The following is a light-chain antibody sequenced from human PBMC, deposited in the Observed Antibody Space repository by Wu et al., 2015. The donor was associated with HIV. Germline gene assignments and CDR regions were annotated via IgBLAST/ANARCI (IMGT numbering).Light chain of an antibody. J-gene: IGKJ1*01. Sequence: AIQLTQSPSSLSGSVGERVTITCRASQGINSDLAWYQHKAGKSPKLLIYDASELKSGVPSRFSGSGSGTNFTLTISNLQPEDVATYYCQKYNTAPWTFGQGTKVEMK. CDR1: QGINSD. V-gene: IGKV1-13*02. CDR3: QKYNTAPWT. CDR2: DAS.